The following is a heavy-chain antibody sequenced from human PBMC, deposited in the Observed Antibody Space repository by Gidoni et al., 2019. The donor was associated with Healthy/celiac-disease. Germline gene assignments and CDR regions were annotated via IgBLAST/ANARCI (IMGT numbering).Heavy chain of an antibody. CDR3: AHRSNGVGYRSGWSYHFDY. V-gene: IGHV2-5*02. D-gene: IGHD6-19*01. CDR1: GFSLSTSGVG. CDR2: IYWDDDK. Sequence: QITLKESGPTLVKPTQTLTLTCTFSGFSLSTSGVGVGWIRQPTGKALGWLALIYWDDDKRYSPSLKSRLTITKDPSKNQGVLTMTNMDPVDTATYYCAHRSNGVGYRSGWSYHFDYWGQGTLVTVSS. J-gene: IGHJ4*02.